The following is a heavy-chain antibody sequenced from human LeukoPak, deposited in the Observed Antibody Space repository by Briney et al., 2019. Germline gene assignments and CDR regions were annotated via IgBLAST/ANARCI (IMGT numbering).Heavy chain of an antibody. CDR1: GGTFSSYA. CDR2: IIPIFGTA. Sequence: GASVKVSCKASGGTFSSYAISWVRQAPGQGLEWMGGIIPIFGTANYAQKFQGRVTITADTSASTAYMELSSLRSEDTAVYYCALSSGWSGDYFDYWGQGTLVTVSS. CDR3: ALSSGWSGDYFDY. V-gene: IGHV1-69*06. D-gene: IGHD6-19*01. J-gene: IGHJ4*02.